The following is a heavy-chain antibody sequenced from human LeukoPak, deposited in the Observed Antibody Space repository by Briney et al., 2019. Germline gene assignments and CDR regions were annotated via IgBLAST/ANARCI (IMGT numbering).Heavy chain of an antibody. D-gene: IGHD4-23*01. CDR3: ARDTGGNSPYYFDY. CDR2: ISSTYDI. Sequence: GGSLRLSCAASGFIFSPYAMNWVRQAPGRGLEWVSYISSTYDIYYSDSVRGRFTISRDNAKNSVYLQMNSLRDEDTAVYYCARDTGGNSPYYFDYWGQGTLVTVSS. J-gene: IGHJ4*02. CDR1: GFIFSPYA. V-gene: IGHV3-48*02.